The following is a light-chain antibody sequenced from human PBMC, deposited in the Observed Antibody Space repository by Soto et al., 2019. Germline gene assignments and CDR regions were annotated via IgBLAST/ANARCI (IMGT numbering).Light chain of an antibody. CDR2: GAS. CDR1: QSVGST. CDR3: EQYNKWPIT. V-gene: IGKV3-15*01. Sequence: EIVMTQSPATLSVSPGERATLSCRASQSVGSTLAWYQQKPGQAPRLLIYGASTRAPGIPARFSGSGSGTDFTLTVSSLQSEDFAVYYCEQYNKWPITFGQGSRLEI. J-gene: IGKJ5*01.